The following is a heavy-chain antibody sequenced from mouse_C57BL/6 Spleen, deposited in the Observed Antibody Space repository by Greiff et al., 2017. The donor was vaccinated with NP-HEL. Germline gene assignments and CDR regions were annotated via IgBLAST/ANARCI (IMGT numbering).Heavy chain of an antibody. J-gene: IGHJ4*01. Sequence: EVQLVESGPGLVKPSQSLSLTCSVTGYSITSGYYWNWIRQFPGNKLEWMGYISYDGSNNYNPSLKNRISITRDTSKNQFFLKLNSVTTEDTATYDCARSDGSSYEDYAMDYWGQGTSVTVSS. CDR2: ISYDGSN. D-gene: IGHD1-1*01. CDR3: ARSDGSSYEDYAMDY. CDR1: GYSITSGYY. V-gene: IGHV3-6*01.